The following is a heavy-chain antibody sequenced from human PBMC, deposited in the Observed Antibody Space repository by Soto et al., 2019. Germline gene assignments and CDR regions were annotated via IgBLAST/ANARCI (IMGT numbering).Heavy chain of an antibody. CDR1: GFTFSSYG. V-gene: IGHV3-30*18. CDR3: AKASPYSHFDY. D-gene: IGHD4-4*01. J-gene: IGHJ4*02. Sequence: GGSLRLSCAASGFTFSSYGMHWVRQAPGKGLEWVAVISYDGSNKYYADSVKGRFTISRDNSKNTLYLQMNSLRAEDTAVYYCAKASPYSHFDYWGQGNLVTVSS. CDR2: ISYDGSNK.